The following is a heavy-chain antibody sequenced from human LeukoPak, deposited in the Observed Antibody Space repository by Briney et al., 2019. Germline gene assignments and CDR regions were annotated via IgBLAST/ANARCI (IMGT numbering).Heavy chain of an antibody. V-gene: IGHV4-34*01. CDR3: ASVGGWYRTSWFDP. J-gene: IGHJ5*02. CDR2: INHSGST. D-gene: IGHD6-19*01. CDR1: GGSFSGYY. Sequence: SETLSLTCAVYGGSFSGYYWSWIRQPPGKGLEWIGEINHSGSTNYNPSLKSRVTISVDTSKNRFSLKLSSVTAADTAVYYCASVGGWYRTSWFDPWGQGTLVTVSS.